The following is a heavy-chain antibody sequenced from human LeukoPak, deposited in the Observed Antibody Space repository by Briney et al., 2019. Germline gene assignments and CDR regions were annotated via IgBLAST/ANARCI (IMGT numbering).Heavy chain of an antibody. CDR2: ISYDGSNK. Sequence: GRSLRLSCAASGFTFSSYGMHWVRQAPGKGLEWVAVISYDGSNKYYADSVKGRSTISRDNSKNTLYLQMNSLRAEDTAVYYCAKEADFTFDYWGQGTLVTVSS. D-gene: IGHD3-3*01. CDR1: GFTFSSYG. V-gene: IGHV3-30*18. J-gene: IGHJ4*02. CDR3: AKEADFTFDY.